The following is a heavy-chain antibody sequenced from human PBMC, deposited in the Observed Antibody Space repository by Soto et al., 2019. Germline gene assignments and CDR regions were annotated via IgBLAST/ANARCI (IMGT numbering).Heavy chain of an antibody. CDR3: ARVFGVEDPMDV. CDR2: IWYDGSNK. J-gene: IGHJ6*02. CDR1: GFTFSSYG. D-gene: IGHD3-3*01. Sequence: PGGSLRLSCAASGFTFSSYGMHWVRQAPGKGLEWVAVIWYDGSNKYYADSVKGRFTISRDNSKNTLYLQMNSLRAEDTAVYYCARVFGVEDPMDVRGQGTTVTVSS. V-gene: IGHV3-33*01.